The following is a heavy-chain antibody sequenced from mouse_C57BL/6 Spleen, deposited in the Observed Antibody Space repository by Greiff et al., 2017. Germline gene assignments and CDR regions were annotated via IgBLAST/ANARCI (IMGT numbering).Heavy chain of an antibody. CDR2: IYPGNSDT. D-gene: IGHD2-10*02. CDR1: GYTFTSYW. Sequence: EVQLQQSGTVLARPGASVKMSCKTSGYTFTSYWMHWVKQRPGQGLEWIGAIYPGNSDTSYNQKFKGKAKLTAVTSASTAYLELISLTNEDSAVYYCSREYGNYEEYGGQGTTLTVSS. V-gene: IGHV1-5*01. J-gene: IGHJ2*01. CDR3: SREYGNYEEY.